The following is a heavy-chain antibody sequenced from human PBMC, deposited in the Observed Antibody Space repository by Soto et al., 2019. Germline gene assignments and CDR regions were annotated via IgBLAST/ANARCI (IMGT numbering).Heavy chain of an antibody. Sequence: EVQLVESGGGLVKPGGSLRLSCAASGFTFSSYSMNWVRQAPGKGLEWVSSISSSSSYIYYADSVKGRFTISRGNAKNALCLQMNSLRAEGTAVYYCGMMVRGVITKWLCAFESWGQGRMVTVSS. CDR2: ISSSSSYI. V-gene: IGHV3-21*01. J-gene: IGHJ3*02. D-gene: IGHD3-10*01. CDR1: GFTFSSYS. CDR3: GMMVRGVITKWLCAFES.